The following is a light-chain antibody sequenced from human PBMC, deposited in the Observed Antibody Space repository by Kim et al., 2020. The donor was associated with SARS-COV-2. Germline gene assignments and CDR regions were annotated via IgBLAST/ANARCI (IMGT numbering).Light chain of an antibody. V-gene: IGKV3-11*01. J-gene: IGKJ5*01. Sequence: SPGERATLSCRASQSVGSYLAWYQQKPGQAPRLLIYDASDRATGIPARFSGNGSGTDFTLTISSLEPEDFAVYYCQQRSNWPPITFGQGTRLEIK. CDR1: QSVGSY. CDR2: DAS. CDR3: QQRSNWPPIT.